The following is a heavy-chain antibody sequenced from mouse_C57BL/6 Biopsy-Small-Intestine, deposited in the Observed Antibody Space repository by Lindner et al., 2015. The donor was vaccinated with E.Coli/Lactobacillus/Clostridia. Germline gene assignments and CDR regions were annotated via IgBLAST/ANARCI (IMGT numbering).Heavy chain of an antibody. CDR1: GFTFSSYA. CDR3: AREEYYGSSYFFGY. Sequence: EVQLQESGGGLVKPGGSLKLSCAASGFTFSSYAMSWVRQTPEKRLEWVATISDGGSYTYYPDNVKGRFTISRDNAKNNLYLQMSHLKSEDTAMYYCAREEYYGSSYFFGYWGQGTTLTVSS. CDR2: ISDGGSYT. D-gene: IGHD1-1*01. V-gene: IGHV5-4*01. J-gene: IGHJ2*01.